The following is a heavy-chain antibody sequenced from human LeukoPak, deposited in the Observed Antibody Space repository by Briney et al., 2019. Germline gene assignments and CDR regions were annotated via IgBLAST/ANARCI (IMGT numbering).Heavy chain of an antibody. J-gene: IGHJ4*02. CDR3: ARESPTSGYDYDY. V-gene: IGHV4-39*07. Sequence: PSETLSLTCRVSSGSINSRDYHWGWIRQPPGKGLEWIGSIHYSGSTYYNPSLKSRVAMSVDTSKNQFSLKLNSVTAADTAVYYCARESPTSGYDYDYWGQGTLVIVSS. CDR2: IHYSGST. CDR1: SGSINSRDYH. D-gene: IGHD5-12*01.